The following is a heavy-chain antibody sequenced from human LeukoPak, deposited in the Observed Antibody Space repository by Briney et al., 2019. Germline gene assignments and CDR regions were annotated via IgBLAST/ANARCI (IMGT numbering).Heavy chain of an antibody. CDR3: ARGRPRLTYYYGSGSYLDY. V-gene: IGHV6-1*01. D-gene: IGHD3-10*01. CDR2: TYYRSKWYN. CDR1: GDSVSSNSVA. J-gene: IGHJ4*02. Sequence: SGPGLVKPSQTLSLTCAISGDSVSSNSVAWNWIRQSPSRGLEWLGRTYYRSKWYNDYAVSVKSRITINPDTSKNQFSLQLNSVTPEDTAVYYCARGRPRLTYYYGSGSYLDYWGQGTLVTVSS.